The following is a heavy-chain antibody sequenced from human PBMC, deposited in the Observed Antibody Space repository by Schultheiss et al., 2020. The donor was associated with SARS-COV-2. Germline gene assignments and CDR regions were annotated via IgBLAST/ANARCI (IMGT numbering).Heavy chain of an antibody. CDR1: GFTFSSYA. Sequence: GGSLRLSCSASGFTFSSYAMHWVRQAPGKGLEYVSAISSNGGSTYYPGSVKGRFTISRENAKNSLYLQMNSLRAGDTAVYYCARVRYSSSRGSDYYYMDVWGKGTTVTVSS. CDR3: ARVRYSSSRGSDYYYMDV. CDR2: ISSNGGST. J-gene: IGHJ6*03. V-gene: IGHV3-64*04. D-gene: IGHD6-6*01.